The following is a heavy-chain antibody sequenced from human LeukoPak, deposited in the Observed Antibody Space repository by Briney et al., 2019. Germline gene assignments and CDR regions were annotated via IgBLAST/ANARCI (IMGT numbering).Heavy chain of an antibody. CDR1: GGSFSGYY. V-gene: IGHV4-34*01. CDR2: INHSGST. CDR3: ARDQETEGMDV. Sequence: RPSETLSLTCAVYGGSFSGYYWSWIRQPPGKGLEWIGEINHSGSTNYNPSLKSQVTISVDTSKNQFSLKLSSVTAADTAVYYCARDQETEGMDVWGQGTTVTVSS. J-gene: IGHJ6*02.